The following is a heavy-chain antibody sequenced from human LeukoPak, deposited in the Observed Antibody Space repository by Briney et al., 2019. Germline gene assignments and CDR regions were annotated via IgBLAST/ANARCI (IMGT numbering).Heavy chain of an antibody. Sequence: GGSLRHSCVASGFTVSSNYMSWVRQAPGKGLEWVSVIYSGGSTYYADSVEGRFTISRDNSKNTLYLQMNSLRAEDTAVYYCASGSGSYRTPYYYIAVWGRHTTVTVSS. CDR2: IYSGGST. CDR3: ASGSGSYRTPYYYIAV. D-gene: IGHD3-10*01. J-gene: IGHJ6*03. V-gene: IGHV3-53*01. CDR1: GFTVSSNY.